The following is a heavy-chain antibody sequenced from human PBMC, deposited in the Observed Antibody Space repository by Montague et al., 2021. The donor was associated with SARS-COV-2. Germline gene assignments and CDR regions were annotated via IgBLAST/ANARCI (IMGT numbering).Heavy chain of an antibody. CDR2: ISFDGNDR. V-gene: IGHV3-30-3*01. D-gene: IGHD4-23*01. Sequence: SLRLSCAASGFSFSSYAMHWVRQPPGKGLEWLAVISFDGNDRYYAGSLRGRFTISRDNSTDTLYLQLTDLRSDDTGVYYCARVAQLLLGNPQNLFDPWGQGTLVTVST. CDR1: GFSFSSYA. CDR3: ARVAQLLLGNPQNLFDP. J-gene: IGHJ5*02.